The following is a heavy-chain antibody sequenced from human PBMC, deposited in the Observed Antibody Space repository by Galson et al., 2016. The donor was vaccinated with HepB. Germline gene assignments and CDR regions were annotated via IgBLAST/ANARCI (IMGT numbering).Heavy chain of an antibody. CDR1: GFTFDDYA. J-gene: IGHJ6*02. D-gene: IGHD3-9*01. V-gene: IGHV3-23*01. CDR2: ITCTGAFT. Sequence: SLRLSCAVSGFTFDDYAMSWVRQAPGQRLEWVSSITCTGAFTYYPVSVKGRFTITRDNSKNTLYLQMNSLRPEDTAVYYCAKDSYRLVIMSLVDVWGQGTTVTVSS. CDR3: AKDSYRLVIMSLVDV.